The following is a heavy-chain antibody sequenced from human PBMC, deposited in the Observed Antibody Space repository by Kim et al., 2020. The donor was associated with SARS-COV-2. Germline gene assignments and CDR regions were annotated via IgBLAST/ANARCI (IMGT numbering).Heavy chain of an antibody. CDR2: SDPENGET. D-gene: IGHD3-16*01. Sequence: ASVKVSCKVSGNTLLALSIHWVRQAPGKGLEWMGDSDPENGETIYAQKFQGIITMTEDTSTGTAYMELRSLRSEYTAVYYCATGTLMGVSPYSYYVFDVWGQGTPVTVSS. CDR3: ATGTLMGVSPYSYYVFDV. V-gene: IGHV1-24*01. J-gene: IGHJ6*02. CDR1: GNTLLALS.